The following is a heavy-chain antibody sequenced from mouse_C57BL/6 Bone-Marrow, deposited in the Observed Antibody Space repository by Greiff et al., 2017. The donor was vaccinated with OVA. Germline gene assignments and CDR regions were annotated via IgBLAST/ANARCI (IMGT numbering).Heavy chain of an antibody. CDR2: ISSGSSTI. Sequence: EVQLVESGGGLVKPGGSLKLSCAASGFTFTDYGMHWVRQAPGKGLEWVAYISSGSSTINYADTVKGRVTISRDNAKSTQFLQMTSLRSEDTAVYYCARQDYGNYDGYWYFDVWGTGTTVTVSS. CDR1: GFTFTDYG. D-gene: IGHD2-1*01. J-gene: IGHJ1*03. V-gene: IGHV5-17*01. CDR3: ARQDYGNYDGYWYFDV.